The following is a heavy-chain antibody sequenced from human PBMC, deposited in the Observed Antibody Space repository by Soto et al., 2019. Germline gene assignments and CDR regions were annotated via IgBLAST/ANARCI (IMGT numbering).Heavy chain of an antibody. Sequence: ASVKVSCKASGYTFTGYYMHWVRQAPGQGLEWMGWINPNSGGTNYAQKFQGWVTMTRDTSISTAYMELSRLRSDDTAVYYCAAGGIAAAGPTRHYYYGMDVWGQGTTVTVSS. CDR1: GYTFTGYY. J-gene: IGHJ6*02. V-gene: IGHV1-2*04. CDR2: INPNSGGT. D-gene: IGHD6-13*01. CDR3: AAGGIAAAGPTRHYYYGMDV.